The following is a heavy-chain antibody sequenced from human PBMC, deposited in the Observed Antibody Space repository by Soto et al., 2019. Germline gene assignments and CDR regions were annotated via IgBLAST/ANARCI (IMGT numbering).Heavy chain of an antibody. CDR2: ISSSGRTI. V-gene: IGHV3-11*01. CDR1: GFTLSDFY. D-gene: IGHD1-26*01. Sequence: QVHLVESGGGLVKPEGSLRLSCAASGFTLSDFYMSWIRQAPGKGLEWVSYISSSGRTIFYADSVRGRFTISRDNAENSLYLQMNSLRAEDTALYYCARNSEHFDYWGQGTLVTVSS. CDR3: ARNSEHFDY. J-gene: IGHJ4*02.